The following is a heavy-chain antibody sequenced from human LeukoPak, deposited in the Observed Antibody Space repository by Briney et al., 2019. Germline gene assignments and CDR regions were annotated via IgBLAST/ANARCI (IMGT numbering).Heavy chain of an antibody. Sequence: GGSLRLSCAASGFTFSTYGMHWVRQAPGKGLEWVAFIRYDGSNINYADSAKGRFTISRDNSKNTLYLQMNSLRDEDAAMYYCAKDLNGYFDYWGQGTLVTVSS. CDR1: GFTFSTYG. J-gene: IGHJ4*02. CDR2: IRYDGSNI. CDR3: AKDLNGYFDY. V-gene: IGHV3-30*02.